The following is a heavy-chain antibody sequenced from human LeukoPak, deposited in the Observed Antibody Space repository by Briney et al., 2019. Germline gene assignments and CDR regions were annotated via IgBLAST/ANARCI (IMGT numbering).Heavy chain of an antibody. J-gene: IGHJ5*02. CDR3: ARYCSSTSCYTGNWFDP. Sequence: SETLSLTCTVSGGSISSGGYYWSWIRQHPGKGLEWIGYIYYSGSTYYNPSLKSRVTISVDTSKNQFSLKLSSVTAADTAVYYCARYCSSTSCYTGNWFDPWGQGTLVTVSS. CDR2: IYYSGST. V-gene: IGHV4-31*03. D-gene: IGHD2-2*02. CDR1: GGSISSGGYY.